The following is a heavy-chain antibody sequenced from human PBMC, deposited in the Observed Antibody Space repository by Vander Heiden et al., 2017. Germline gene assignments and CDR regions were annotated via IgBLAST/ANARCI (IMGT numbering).Heavy chain of an antibody. Sequence: QVQLVESGGGVVQPGRSLSLSCAASGFTFSSYGMHWVRQAPGKGLEWVAVIWYDGSNKYYADSVKGRFTISRDNSKNTLYLQMNSLRAEDTAVYYCAGAWGGSFDAFDIWGQGTMVTVSS. CDR3: AGAWGGSFDAFDI. CDR2: IWYDGSNK. CDR1: GFTFSSYG. V-gene: IGHV3-33*01. J-gene: IGHJ3*02. D-gene: IGHD1-26*01.